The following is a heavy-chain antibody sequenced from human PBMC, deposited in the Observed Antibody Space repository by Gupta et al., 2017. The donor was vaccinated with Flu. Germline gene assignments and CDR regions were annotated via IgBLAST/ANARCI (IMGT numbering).Heavy chain of an antibody. CDR1: DDSIRRSYW. CDR3: ARHREGANAFDF. J-gene: IGHJ3*01. Sequence: QVQLQESGPGLVKPSGTLFLTCAVADDSIRRSYWWSWVRQSPWKGLEWIGEIYQRGTTNYNPSLETRLTISIDTSRSQFSLKLSSVTAADTAVYYCARHREGANAFDFWGQGTTVTVSS. V-gene: IGHV4-4*02. CDR2: IYQRGTT. D-gene: IGHD1-26*01.